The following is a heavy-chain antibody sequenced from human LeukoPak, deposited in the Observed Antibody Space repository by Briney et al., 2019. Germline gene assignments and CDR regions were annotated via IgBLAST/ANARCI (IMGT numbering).Heavy chain of an antibody. J-gene: IGHJ4*02. CDR3: ARPGIALAGDY. CDR2: INNDGSLT. D-gene: IGHD6-19*01. Sequence: PGGSLRLSCAASGFTFSSNAIHWVRQAPGKGLEWVSRINNDGSLTNYADSVKGRFTISRDNAKNTLYLQMNSLRAEDTAVYYCARPGIALAGDYWGQGALVTVSS. V-gene: IGHV3-74*01. CDR1: GFTFSSNA.